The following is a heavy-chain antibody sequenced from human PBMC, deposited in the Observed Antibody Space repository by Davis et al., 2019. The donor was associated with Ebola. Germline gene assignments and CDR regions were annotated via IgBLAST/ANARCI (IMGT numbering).Heavy chain of an antibody. CDR2: IIPIFGTA. D-gene: IGHD2-2*01. CDR3: ASHNVGYCSSTSCYKAGGAFDI. J-gene: IGHJ3*02. V-gene: IGHV1-69*13. CDR1: GGTFSSYA. Sequence: SVKVSCKASGGTFSSYAISWVRQAPGQGLEWMGGIIPIFGTANYTQKFQGRVTITADESTSTAYMELSSLRSEDTAVYYCASHNVGYCSSTSCYKAGGAFDIWGQGTMVTVSS.